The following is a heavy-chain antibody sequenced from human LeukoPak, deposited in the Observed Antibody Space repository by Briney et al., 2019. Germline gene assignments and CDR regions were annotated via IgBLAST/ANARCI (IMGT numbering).Heavy chain of an antibody. CDR1: GFTVSSNY. V-gene: IGHV3-53*01. CDR3: ASGYCSGGHCYSVYFQH. CDR2: IYSGGNT. Sequence: GGSLRLSCAASGFTVSSNYMSWVRQAPGKGLEWVSVIYSGGNTYYADSVKGRFTISRDNSKNTLYLQMNSLRAEDTAVYYCASGYCSGGHCYSVYFQHWGQGTLVTVSP. D-gene: IGHD2-15*01. J-gene: IGHJ1*01.